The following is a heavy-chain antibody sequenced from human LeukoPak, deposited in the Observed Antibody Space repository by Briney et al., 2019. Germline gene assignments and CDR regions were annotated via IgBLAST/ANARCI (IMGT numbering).Heavy chain of an antibody. CDR1: GYTLTELS. J-gene: IGHJ5*02. V-gene: IGHV1-24*01. CDR3: ATEATYYYDSSGYYL. CDR2: FDPEDGET. D-gene: IGHD3-22*01. Sequence: ASVTVSCKVSGYTLTELSMHWVRQAPGKGLEWMGGFDPEDGETIYAQKFQGRVTMTEDTSTDTAYMELSSLRSEDTAVYYCATEATYYYDSSGYYLWGQGTLVTVSS.